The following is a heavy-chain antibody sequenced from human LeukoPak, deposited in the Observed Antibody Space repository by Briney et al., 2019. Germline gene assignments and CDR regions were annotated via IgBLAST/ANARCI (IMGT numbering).Heavy chain of an antibody. Sequence: ASVKVSCKASGYTFSSYEMNWVRQAPGQGLEWMGWMNPNSGNTGYAEKFQGRVTMTRNTSISTAYMELSSLRSEDTAVYYCARGHGWFYPWGQGTLVTVSS. CDR2: MNPNSGNT. CDR1: GYTFSSYE. V-gene: IGHV1-8*01. J-gene: IGHJ5*02. CDR3: ARGHGWFYP.